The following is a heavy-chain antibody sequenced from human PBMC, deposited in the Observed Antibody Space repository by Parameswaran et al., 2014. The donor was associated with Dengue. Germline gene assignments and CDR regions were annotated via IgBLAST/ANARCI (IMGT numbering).Heavy chain of an antibody. CDR2: ISSSSSTI. D-gene: IGHD3-3*01. J-gene: IGHJ6*02. CDR3: ARAFSTIFGVAPNYGMDV. Sequence: VRQMPGKGLEWVSYISSSSSTIYYADSVKGRFTISRDNAKNSLYLQMNSLRDEDTAVCYCARAFSTIFGVAPNYGMDVWGQGTTVTVSS. V-gene: IGHV3-48*02.